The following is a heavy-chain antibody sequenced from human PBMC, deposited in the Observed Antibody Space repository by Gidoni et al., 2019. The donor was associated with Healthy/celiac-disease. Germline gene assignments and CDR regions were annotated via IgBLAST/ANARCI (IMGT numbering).Heavy chain of an antibody. J-gene: IGHJ3*02. D-gene: IGHD3-22*01. V-gene: IGHV3-21*01. Sequence: EVQLVESGGGLVKPGGSLGFSCAAPGFTFVTYGFNGVRQAPGKGLEWVSSISSSSSYIYYADSVKGRFTISRDNAKNSLYLQMNSLRAEDTAVYYCARDPYYYDSSGARADDAFDIWGQGTMVTVSS. CDR1: GFTFVTYG. CDR3: ARDPYYYDSSGARADDAFDI. CDR2: ISSSSSYI.